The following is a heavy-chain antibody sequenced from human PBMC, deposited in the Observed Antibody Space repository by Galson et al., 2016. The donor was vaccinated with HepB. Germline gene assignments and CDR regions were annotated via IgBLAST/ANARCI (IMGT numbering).Heavy chain of an antibody. CDR1: GFTFSSYA. CDR2: ISSSGTTI. V-gene: IGHV3-48*02. Sequence: SLRLSCAASGFTFSSYAMYWVRQAPGKGLEWLSYISSSGTTIYYADSVKGRFTISRDNAKNSPYLQMNSLRDEDTAVYYCGGYNDYKAYDYWGQGTLVTVSS. CDR3: GGYNDYKAYDY. J-gene: IGHJ4*02. D-gene: IGHD5-24*01.